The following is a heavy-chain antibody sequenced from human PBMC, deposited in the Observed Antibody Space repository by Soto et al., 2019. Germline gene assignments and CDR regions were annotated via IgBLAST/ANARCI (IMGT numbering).Heavy chain of an antibody. CDR1: GFAFNIYA. D-gene: IGHD3-10*01. CDR3: VRSSGVPTRDFAY. CDR2: ISHDGTNR. V-gene: IGHV3-30*04. J-gene: IGHJ4*02. Sequence: QVRLVESGGGVVQPGGSLRLSCEASGFAFNIYAMHWVRQAPGMGLEWLAVISHDGTNRYYADSVKGRVTISRDNSKSTVFVTMNSLGFEDTAVYYCVRSSGVPTRDFAYWGQGVLVTVSS.